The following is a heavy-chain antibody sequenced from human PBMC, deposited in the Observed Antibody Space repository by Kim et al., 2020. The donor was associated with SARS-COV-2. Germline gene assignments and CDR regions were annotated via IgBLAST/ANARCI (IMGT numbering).Heavy chain of an antibody. CDR3: TTDPDGARLWFGELSPRVDDY. CDR1: GFTFSNAW. D-gene: IGHD3-10*01. J-gene: IGHJ4*02. CDR2: IKSKTDGGTT. V-gene: IGHV3-15*01. Sequence: GGSLRLSCAASGFTFSNAWMSWVRQAPGKGLEWVGRIKSKTDGGTTDYAAPVKGRFTISRDDSKNTLYLQMNSLKTEDTAVYYCTTDPDGARLWFGELSPRVDDYWGQGTLVTVSS.